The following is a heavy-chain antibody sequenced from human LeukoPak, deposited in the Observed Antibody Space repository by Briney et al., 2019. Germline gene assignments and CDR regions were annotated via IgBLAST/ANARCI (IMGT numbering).Heavy chain of an antibody. CDR3: AKDHTAMVTPSY. Sequence: GGSLRLSCAASGFTFSTYAITWVRQAPGKGLEWVSAISDSGDSTYYADSVKGRFTISRDNSKNTLYLQMNSLRAEDTAVYYCAKDHTAMVTPSYWGQGTLVTVSS. CDR1: GFTFSTYA. D-gene: IGHD5-18*01. CDR2: ISDSGDST. J-gene: IGHJ4*02. V-gene: IGHV3-23*01.